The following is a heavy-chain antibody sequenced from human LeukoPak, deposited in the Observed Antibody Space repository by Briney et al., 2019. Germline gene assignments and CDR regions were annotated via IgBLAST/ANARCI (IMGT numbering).Heavy chain of an antibody. CDR1: GFTFTTYG. CDR2: IRYDGSNK. V-gene: IGHV3-30*02. Sequence: GGSLRLSCAASGFTFTTYGMHWVRQAPGKGLEWVSFIRYDGSNKYYIDSVKGRFTTSRDNSKNTLYLQMNSLRVEDTAVYYCARNWNNHFDYWGQGTLVTVSA. J-gene: IGHJ4*02. CDR3: ARNWNNHFDY. D-gene: IGHD1/OR15-1a*01.